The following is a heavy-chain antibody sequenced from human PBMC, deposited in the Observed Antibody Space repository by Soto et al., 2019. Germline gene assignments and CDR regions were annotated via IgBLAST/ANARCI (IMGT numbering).Heavy chain of an antibody. CDR1: GGSFSGYY. CDR2: INHSGST. D-gene: IGHD3-10*01. V-gene: IGHV4-34*01. J-gene: IGHJ4*02. Sequence: QVQLQQWGAGLLKPSETLSLTCAVYGGSFSGYYWSWIRQPPGKGLEWIGEINHSGSTNYNPSLKSRVTRSVDTSKNQFSLKLSSVSAADTAVYYCARSIAYYYGSGGDYWGQGTLVTVSS. CDR3: ARSIAYYYGSGGDY.